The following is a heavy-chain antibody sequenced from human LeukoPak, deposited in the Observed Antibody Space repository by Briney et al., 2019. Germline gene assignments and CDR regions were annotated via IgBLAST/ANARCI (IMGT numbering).Heavy chain of an antibody. D-gene: IGHD3-3*01. CDR3: ARQDGYDFWSGYPFDY. Sequence: GESLKISCKGSGYSFTSYWIGWVRQMPGKGLEGMGIIYPGDSGTRYSPSFQGQVTISADKSISTAYLQWSSLKASDTAMYYCARQDGYDFWSGYPFDYWGQGTLVTVSS. J-gene: IGHJ4*02. V-gene: IGHV5-51*01. CDR1: GYSFTSYW. CDR2: IYPGDSGT.